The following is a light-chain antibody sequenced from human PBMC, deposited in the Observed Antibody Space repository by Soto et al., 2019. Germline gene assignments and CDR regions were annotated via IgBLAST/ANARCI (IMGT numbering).Light chain of an antibody. CDR3: QQYDNYPLN. Sequence: DIQMTQSPSTLSASVGDRVTISCRASQSVGSWLAWYQQKPGKAPKFLIYDASTLESGVPSRFSGSGSGTEFTLTISSLQPDDFATYYCQQYDNYPLNFGGGTKV. CDR2: DAS. J-gene: IGKJ4*01. V-gene: IGKV1-5*01. CDR1: QSVGSW.